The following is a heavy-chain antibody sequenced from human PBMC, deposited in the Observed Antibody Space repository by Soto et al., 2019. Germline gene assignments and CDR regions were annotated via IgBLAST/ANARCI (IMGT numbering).Heavy chain of an antibody. J-gene: IGHJ3*02. CDR2: ISYDGSNK. Sequence: GGSLRLSCAASGFTFSSYGMHWVRQAPGKGLEWVAVISYDGSNKYYADSVKGRFTISRDNSKNTLYLQMNSLRAEDTAVYYCAKDMYYDSPHDAFDIWGQGTMVTVSS. CDR1: GFTFSSYG. V-gene: IGHV3-30*18. CDR3: AKDMYYDSPHDAFDI. D-gene: IGHD3-22*01.